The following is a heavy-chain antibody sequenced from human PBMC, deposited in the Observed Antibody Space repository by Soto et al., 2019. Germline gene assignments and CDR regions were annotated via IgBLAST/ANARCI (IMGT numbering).Heavy chain of an antibody. CDR3: ARSHLNFDWFSFDP. V-gene: IGHV4-30-4*01. D-gene: IGHD3-9*01. CDR1: GGSISSGDYY. Sequence: PSETLSLTCTVSGGSISSGDYYWSWIRQPPGKGLEWIGYIYYSGSTNYNPSLKSRVTISVDTSKNQFSLKLSSVTAADTAVYYCARSHLNFDWFSFDPWGQGTLVTVSS. CDR2: IYYSGST. J-gene: IGHJ5*02.